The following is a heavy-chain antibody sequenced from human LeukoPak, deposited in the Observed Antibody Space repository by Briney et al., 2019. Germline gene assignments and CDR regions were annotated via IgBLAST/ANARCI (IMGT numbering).Heavy chain of an antibody. CDR2: ISWNSGSI. V-gene: IGHV3-9*01. CDR3: AKDNRRHYTSGPNPDSLH. Sequence: GGSLKLSCAGSGFIFNNYAMHWVRQPPGKGLEWVSGISWNSGSIDYADSVKGRFTISRDNAKNSLYLQMNSLRVEDTAFYYCAKDNRRHYTSGPNPDSLHWGQGALVTVSS. J-gene: IGHJ4*02. CDR1: GFIFNNYA. D-gene: IGHD6-19*01.